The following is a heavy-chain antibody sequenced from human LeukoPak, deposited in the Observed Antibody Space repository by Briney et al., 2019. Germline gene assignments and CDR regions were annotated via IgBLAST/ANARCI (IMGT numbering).Heavy chain of an antibody. CDR1: GGSINSYY. J-gene: IGHJ4*02. D-gene: IGHD3/OR15-3a*01. V-gene: IGHV4-59*12. CDR2: IYYSGST. Sequence: KSSETLSLTCTVSGGSINSYYWSWIRQPPGKGLEWIGYIYYSGSTNYDPSLKSRVTISLDTSKNQFSLKLNSVTAADTGVYYCARGLTHWGQGTLVTVSS. CDR3: ARGLTH.